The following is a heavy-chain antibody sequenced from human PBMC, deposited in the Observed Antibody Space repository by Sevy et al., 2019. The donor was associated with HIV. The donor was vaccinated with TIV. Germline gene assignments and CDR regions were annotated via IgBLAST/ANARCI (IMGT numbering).Heavy chain of an antibody. Sequence: GGSLRLSCAASGFTFSSYGMHWVRQAPGKGLEWVAVIWYDGSNKYYADSVKGRFTISRDNSKNTLYLQMNSVRPEDTAMYYCARGGTVDYYDVCGMCFFDYWGQGSLVTVSS. J-gene: IGHJ4*02. CDR2: IWYDGSNK. CDR3: ARGGTVDYYDVCGMCFFDY. CDR1: GFTFSSYG. D-gene: IGHD3-22*01. V-gene: IGHV3-33*01.